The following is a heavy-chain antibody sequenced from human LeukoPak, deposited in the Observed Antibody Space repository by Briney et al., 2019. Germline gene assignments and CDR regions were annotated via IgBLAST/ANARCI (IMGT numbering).Heavy chain of an antibody. Sequence: SETLSLTCTVSGGSISSYYWSWIRQPAGKGLEWIGRIYTSGSTNYNPSLKSRVTMSVDTSKNQFSLKLSSVTAADTAVYYCARWWNSSSCVPYYYYYYGMDVWGQGTTVTVSS. CDR3: ARWWNSSSCVPYYYYYYGMDV. D-gene: IGHD6-13*01. J-gene: IGHJ6*02. V-gene: IGHV4-4*07. CDR2: IYTSGST. CDR1: GGSISSYY.